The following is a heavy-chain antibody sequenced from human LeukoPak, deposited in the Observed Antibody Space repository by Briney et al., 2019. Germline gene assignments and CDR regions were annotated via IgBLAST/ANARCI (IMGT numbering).Heavy chain of an antibody. J-gene: IGHJ6*01. CDR3: ARGGKGVVLSGSLTSHMDV. V-gene: IGHV4-59*08. D-gene: IGHD3-3*01. CDR2: IYYSGST. CDR1: GGSISTYY. Sequence: SEPLSLTCTVSGGSISTYYWSWIRQPPGKGLEWIGCIYYSGSTYYNPSLKSRVTISVGTSKYQFSLKLSSGTAADTAAYYCARGGKGVVLSGSLTSHMDVWGEGTTVTVSS.